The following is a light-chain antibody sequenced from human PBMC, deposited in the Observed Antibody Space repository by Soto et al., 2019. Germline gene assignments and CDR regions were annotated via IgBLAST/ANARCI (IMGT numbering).Light chain of an antibody. V-gene: IGLV6-57*03. CDR3: QSYDTTVV. J-gene: IGLJ2*01. Sequence: NFMLTQPHSVSESPGETVTISCTRSSGSIANNYVQWYQQRPGSAPTIVIYEDDQRPSGVPDRFSGSTDSSSNSASRTISGLKTEYEADYCCQSYDTTVVFGGGTKLTVL. CDR2: EDD. CDR1: SGSIANNY.